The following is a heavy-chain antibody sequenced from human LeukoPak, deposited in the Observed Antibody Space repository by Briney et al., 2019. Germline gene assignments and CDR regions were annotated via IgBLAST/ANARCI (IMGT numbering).Heavy chain of an antibody. V-gene: IGHV3-11*01. CDR2: IGSSGYTI. D-gene: IGHD6-6*01. CDR3: ARPQTSSSSTASLGY. Sequence: GGSLRLSCAASGFTFSNYYMSWIRQAPGKGLEWISYIGSSGYTIYYADSVKGRFTISRDNAKNSLYLQMDSLRAEDTAIYYCARPQTSSSSTASLGYWGQGTLVTVSS. CDR1: GFTFSNYY. J-gene: IGHJ4*02.